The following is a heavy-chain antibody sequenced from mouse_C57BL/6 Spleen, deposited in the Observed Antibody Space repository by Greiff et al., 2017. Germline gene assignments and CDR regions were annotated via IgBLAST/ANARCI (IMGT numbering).Heavy chain of an antibody. Sequence: EVQLQQSGPELVKPGASVKISCKASGYSFTDYNMNWVKQSNGKSLEWIGVINPNYGTTSYNQKFKGKATLTVDQSSSTAYMQLNSLTSEDSAVYYCAGATVVGGYWYFDVWGTGTTVTVSS. J-gene: IGHJ1*03. CDR1: GYSFTDYN. V-gene: IGHV1-39*01. CDR3: AGATVVGGYWYFDV. D-gene: IGHD1-1*01. CDR2: INPNYGTT.